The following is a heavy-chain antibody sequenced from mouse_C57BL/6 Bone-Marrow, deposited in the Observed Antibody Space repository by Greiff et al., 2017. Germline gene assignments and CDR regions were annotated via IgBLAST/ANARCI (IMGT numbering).Heavy chain of an antibody. CDR2: IYPGDGDT. D-gene: IGHD3-2*02. Sequence: QVQLQQSGPELVKPGASVTISCKASGYAFSSSWMNWVKQRPGKGLEWIGRIYPGDGDTTYNGKFKGKATLTADKSSSTAYMQLSSLTSEDSAVYCCARLADQATYYFDYWGQGTTLTVSS. CDR3: ARLADQATYYFDY. J-gene: IGHJ2*01. V-gene: IGHV1-82*01. CDR1: GYAFSSSW.